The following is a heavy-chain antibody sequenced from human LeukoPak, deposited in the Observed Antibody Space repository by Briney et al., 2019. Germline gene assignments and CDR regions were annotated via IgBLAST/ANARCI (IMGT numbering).Heavy chain of an antibody. CDR3: AKDGGYSSGWPLDY. V-gene: IGHV3-9*01. CDR2: ISWNSGSI. D-gene: IGHD6-19*01. CDR1: GFTFDDYA. Sequence: GGSLRLSCAASGFTFDDYAMHWVRQAPGKGLEWVSGISWNSGSIGYADSVKGRFTISRDNAKNSLYLQMNSLRAEDTALYYCAKDGGYSSGWPLDYWGQGTLVTVSS. J-gene: IGHJ4*02.